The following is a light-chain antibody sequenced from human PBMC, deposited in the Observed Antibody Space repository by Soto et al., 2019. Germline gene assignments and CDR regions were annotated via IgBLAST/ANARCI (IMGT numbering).Light chain of an antibody. J-gene: IGKJ1*01. V-gene: IGKV3-20*01. Sequence: EIVFTQSPGTLSLFAGERATLSCRATQSVSSNYLAWYQQKSGQAPRLLIYIASRRATGIPDRFSGSGSGTDFTLTISRLEPEDSAVYYCQQYGTSPWTFGQGTKVEIK. CDR3: QQYGTSPWT. CDR2: IAS. CDR1: QSVSSNY.